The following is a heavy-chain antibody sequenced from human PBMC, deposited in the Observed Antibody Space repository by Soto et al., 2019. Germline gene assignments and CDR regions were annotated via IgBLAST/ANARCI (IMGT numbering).Heavy chain of an antibody. V-gene: IGHV1-18*01. CDR3: ARDRASLWFGELTPIYYYYGMDV. CDR2: ISAYNGNT. Sequence: ASVKVSCKASGYTFTSYGISWVRQAPGQGLEWMGWISAYNGNTNYAQKLQGRVTMTTDTPTSTAYMELRSLRSEDTAVYYCARDRASLWFGELTPIYYYYGMDVWGQGTTVTVSS. CDR1: GYTFTSYG. J-gene: IGHJ6*02. D-gene: IGHD3-10*01.